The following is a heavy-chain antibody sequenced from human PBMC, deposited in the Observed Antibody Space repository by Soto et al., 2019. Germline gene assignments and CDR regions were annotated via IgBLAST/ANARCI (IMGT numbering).Heavy chain of an antibody. CDR3: ARVSGTYPYYGMDV. CDR1: GYTFTSYA. D-gene: IGHD3-10*01. CDR2: INTGNGNT. Sequence: ASVKVSCKASGYTFTSYAIHWVRQAPGQRLEWMAWINTGNGNTKYSQKFQGRVTITRDTSASTAYMELSSLRSEDTAVYYCARVSGTYPYYGMDVWRQGTTVTVPS. J-gene: IGHJ6*02. V-gene: IGHV1-3*04.